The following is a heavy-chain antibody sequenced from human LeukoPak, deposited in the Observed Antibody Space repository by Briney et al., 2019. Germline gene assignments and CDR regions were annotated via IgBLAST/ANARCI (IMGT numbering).Heavy chain of an antibody. CDR3: AREAIFGVVREYYFDY. CDR1: GYTFTRYH. Sequence: VASVKVSCKASGYTFTRYHIHWVRQAPGQGLEWMGVINPSAATTTYAQKFQGRVTMTRDTSTTTVYMELSSLRSDDTAVYYRAREAIFGVVREYYFDYWGQGTLVTVS. CDR2: INPSAATT. J-gene: IGHJ4*02. V-gene: IGHV1-46*01. D-gene: IGHD3-3*01.